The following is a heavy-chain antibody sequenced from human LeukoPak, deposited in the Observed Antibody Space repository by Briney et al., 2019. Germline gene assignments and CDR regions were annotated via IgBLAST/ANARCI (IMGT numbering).Heavy chain of an antibody. CDR3: ARTCSSTSCHDAFDI. D-gene: IGHD2-2*01. CDR1: GGTFSSYA. V-gene: IGHV1-69*13. CDR2: IIPIFGTA. J-gene: IGHJ3*02. Sequence: ASVKVSCKASGGTFSSYAISWVRQAPGQGLEWMGGIIPIFGTANYAQKSQGRVTITADESTSTAYMELSSLRSEDTAVYYCARTCSSTSCHDAFDIWGQGTMVTVSS.